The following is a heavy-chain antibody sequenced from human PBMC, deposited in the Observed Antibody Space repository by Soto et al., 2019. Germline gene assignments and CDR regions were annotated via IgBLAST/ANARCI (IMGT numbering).Heavy chain of an antibody. CDR3: ATSTWYAFDI. J-gene: IGHJ3*02. V-gene: IGHV3-21*01. D-gene: IGHD6-13*01. CDR1: GFTFSNSI. CDR2: ISGSSDFL. Sequence: GSLRLSCAASGFTFSNSIINWVRQAPGQGLEWVSSISGSSDFLYYADSVKGRFTISRDTATNSLYLQMNSLRAEDTAVYYCATSTWYAFDIWGQGTMVTVSS.